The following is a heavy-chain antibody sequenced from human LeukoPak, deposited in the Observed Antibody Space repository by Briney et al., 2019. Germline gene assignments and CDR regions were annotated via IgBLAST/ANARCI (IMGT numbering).Heavy chain of an antibody. CDR2: VNTVSSYI. J-gene: IGHJ4*02. V-gene: IGHV3-21*04. CDR3: ARRVGGTPDY. CDR1: GFTFSDYG. D-gene: IGHD6-19*01. Sequence: PGGSLRLSCAASGFTFSDYGMNWVRQAPGKGLEWVASVNTVSSYIYYADSMRGRFTISRDNAKNSLFLQMNSLRAEDTALYYCARRVGGTPDYWGLGTLVTVSS.